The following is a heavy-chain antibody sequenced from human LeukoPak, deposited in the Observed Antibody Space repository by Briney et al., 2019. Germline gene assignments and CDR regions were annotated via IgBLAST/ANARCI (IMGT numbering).Heavy chain of an antibody. J-gene: IGHJ4*02. CDR1: GFTFSSYG. CDR3: AKVAYCTGGSCYGGGFDY. V-gene: IGHV3-30*18. D-gene: IGHD2-15*01. CDR2: ISYDESNK. Sequence: GGSLRLSCAASGFTFSSYGMHWVRQAPGKGLEWVAVISYDESNKYYADSVRGRFTISRDNSKNTLYLQTNILRAEDTAVYYCAKVAYCTGGSCYGGGFDYWAREPRSPSPQ.